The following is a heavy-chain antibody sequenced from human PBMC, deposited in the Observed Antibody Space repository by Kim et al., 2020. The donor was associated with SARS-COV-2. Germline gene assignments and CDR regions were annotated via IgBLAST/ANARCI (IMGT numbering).Heavy chain of an antibody. CDR3: AKDLYGVPYYYYYGMDV. Sequence: VKGRFTNSRDNTKNALYLQMNSLRAEDTAVYYCAKDLYGVPYYYYYGMDVWGQGTTVTVSS. V-gene: IGHV3-23*01. J-gene: IGHJ6*02. D-gene: IGHD4-17*01.